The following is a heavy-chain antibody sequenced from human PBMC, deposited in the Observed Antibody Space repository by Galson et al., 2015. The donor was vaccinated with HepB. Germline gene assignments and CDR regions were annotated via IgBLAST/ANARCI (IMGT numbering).Heavy chain of an antibody. CDR1: GFTFDDYA. CDR3: AKDIRGYASLEAFDI. V-gene: IGHV3-9*01. Sequence: SLRLSCAASGFTFDDYAMHWVRQAPGKGLEWVSGISWNSGSIGYADPVKGRFTISRDNAKNSLYLQMNSLRAEDTALYYCAKDIRGYASLEAFDIWGQGTMVTVSS. CDR2: ISWNSGSI. J-gene: IGHJ3*02. D-gene: IGHD5-12*01.